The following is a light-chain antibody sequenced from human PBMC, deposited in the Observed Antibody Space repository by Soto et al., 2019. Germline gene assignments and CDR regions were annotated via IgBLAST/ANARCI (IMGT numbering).Light chain of an antibody. CDR3: SSYTSSSTLNYV. CDR1: SSDVGGYNY. J-gene: IGLJ1*01. V-gene: IGLV2-14*01. CDR2: DVS. Sequence: QSVLTQPASVSGSPGQSITISCTGTSSDVGGYNYVSWYQQHPGKAPKLMIYDVSNRPSGVSNRFSGSKSGNTASLTISGLQAEDEADYYCSSYTSSSTLNYVCGTGTKVTV.